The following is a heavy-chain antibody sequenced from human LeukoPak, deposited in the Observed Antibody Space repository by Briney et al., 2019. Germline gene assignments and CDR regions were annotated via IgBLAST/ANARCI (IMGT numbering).Heavy chain of an antibody. CDR3: ARGGIAAAKYFQH. Sequence: PSETLSLTCTVSGGSISSGGYYWSWIRQHPGKGLEWIGYIYYSGSTYCNPSLKSRVTISVDTSKNQFSLKLSSVTAADTAVYYCARGGIAAAKYFQHWGQGTLVTVSS. V-gene: IGHV4-31*03. CDR1: GGSISSGGYY. J-gene: IGHJ1*01. D-gene: IGHD6-13*01. CDR2: IYYSGST.